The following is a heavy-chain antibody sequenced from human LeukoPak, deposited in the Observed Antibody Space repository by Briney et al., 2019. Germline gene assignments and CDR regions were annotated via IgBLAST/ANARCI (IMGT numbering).Heavy chain of an antibody. CDR1: GFTFSDYY. V-gene: IGHV3-30*18. CDR2: ISYDGSNK. J-gene: IGHJ4*02. Sequence: PGGSLRLSCAASGFTFSDYYMSWIRQAPGKGLEWVAVISYDGSNKYYADSMKGRFTISRDNSKNTLYLQMNSLRAEDTAVYYCAKVEMKWELISVGDYWGQGTLVTVSS. D-gene: IGHD1-26*01. CDR3: AKVEMKWELISVGDY.